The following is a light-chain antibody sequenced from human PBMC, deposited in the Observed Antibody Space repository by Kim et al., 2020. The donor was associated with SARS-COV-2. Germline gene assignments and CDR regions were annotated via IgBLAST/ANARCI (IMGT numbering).Light chain of an antibody. V-gene: IGLV2-14*03. J-gene: IGLJ1*01. Sequence: QSALTQPASVSGSPGQSITISCTGTSSDVGGYNYVSWYQQHPGKAPKLIIFDVSNRPSGVSNRFSGSKSGNTASLTISGLQVEDEADYYCSSYTTSSARLFGTGTKVTVL. CDR2: DVS. CDR3: SSYTTSSARL. CDR1: SSDVGGYNY.